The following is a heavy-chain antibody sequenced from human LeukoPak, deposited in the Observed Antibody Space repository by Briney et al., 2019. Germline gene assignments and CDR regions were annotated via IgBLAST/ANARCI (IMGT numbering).Heavy chain of an antibody. CDR2: ISARGGST. J-gene: IGHJ4*02. CDR1: GITFSSYA. V-gene: IGHV3-23*01. D-gene: IGHD3-9*01. CDR3: AKSQTDWLYSGNYFDY. Sequence: GGSLRLSCAASGITFSSYAMTWVRQAPGKGLEWVSAISARGGSTYYADSVKGRFTISRDNSKNTLYLQMNSLRAEDTAVYYCAKSQTDWLYSGNYFDYWGQGTLVTVSS.